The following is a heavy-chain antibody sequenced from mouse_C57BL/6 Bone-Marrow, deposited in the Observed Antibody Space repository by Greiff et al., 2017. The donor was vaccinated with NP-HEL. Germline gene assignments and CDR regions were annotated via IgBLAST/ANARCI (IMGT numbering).Heavy chain of an antibody. CDR3: ARQAYGNGFAY. J-gene: IGHJ3*01. CDR1: GFTFSDYY. V-gene: IGHV5-12*01. D-gene: IGHD2-1*01. Sequence: EVQGVESGGGLVQPGGSLKLSCAASGFTFSDYYMYWVRQTPEKRLEWVAYISNGGGSTYYPDTVKGRFTISRDNAKNTLYLQMSRLKSEDTAMYYCARQAYGNGFAYWGQGTLVTVSA. CDR2: ISNGGGST.